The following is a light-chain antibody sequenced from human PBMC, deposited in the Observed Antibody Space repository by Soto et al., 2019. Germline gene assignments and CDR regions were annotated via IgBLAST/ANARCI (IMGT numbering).Light chain of an antibody. V-gene: IGLV2-14*03. Sequence: QSALTQPASVSGSPGQSITISCTGTSSDVGGYDHVSWYQQHPGKAPKLIIYDVTVRPSGISPRVSGSKSDNTASLAVSGLQPEDEADYYCSSYTNKDTLVFGGGTKLTVL. CDR2: DVT. CDR1: SSDVGGYDH. J-gene: IGLJ3*02. CDR3: SSYTNKDTLV.